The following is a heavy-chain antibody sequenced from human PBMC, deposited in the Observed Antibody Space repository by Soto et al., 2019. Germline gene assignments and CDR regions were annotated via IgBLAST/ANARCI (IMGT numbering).Heavy chain of an antibody. CDR2: ISYDGSNK. J-gene: IGHJ6*02. D-gene: IGHD4-17*01. V-gene: IGHV3-30*18. CDR1: GFTFSSYG. Sequence: GGSLRLSCAASGFTFSSYGMHWVRQAPGKGLEWVAVISYDGSNKYYADSVKGRFTISRDNSKNTLYLQMNSLRAEDTAVYYCAKSSSPDYGDYRGGSNREPYYYYGMDVWGQGTTVTVSS. CDR3: AKSSSPDYGDYRGGSNREPYYYYGMDV.